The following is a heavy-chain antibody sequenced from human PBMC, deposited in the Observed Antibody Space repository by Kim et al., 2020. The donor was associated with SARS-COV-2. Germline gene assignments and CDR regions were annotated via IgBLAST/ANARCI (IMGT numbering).Heavy chain of an antibody. CDR3: ARDPNGSGSYYSDY. J-gene: IGHJ4*02. Sequence: AQKSQDRVPITADKSTSTAYMELSSLRSEDTAVYYCARDPNGSGSYYSDYWGQGTLVTVSS. V-gene: IGHV1-69*04. D-gene: IGHD3-10*01.